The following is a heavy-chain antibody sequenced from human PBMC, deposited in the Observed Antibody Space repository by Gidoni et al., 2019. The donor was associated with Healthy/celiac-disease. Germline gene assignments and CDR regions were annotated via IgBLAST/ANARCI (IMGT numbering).Heavy chain of an antibody. CDR2: ISCSGGST. D-gene: IGHD4-17*01. Sequence: EGQRLESGGGLVQPGGSMNLSCAASGYTFSSYAMSWLRQCPGKGLECASAISCSGGSTYYADSVKGRFTISRDNSKNTLYLHMNSLRAADTAVYYCASRPDYGDGWFDPWGQGTLVTVSS. CDR1: GYTFSSYA. V-gene: IGHV3-23*01. CDR3: ASRPDYGDGWFDP. J-gene: IGHJ5*02.